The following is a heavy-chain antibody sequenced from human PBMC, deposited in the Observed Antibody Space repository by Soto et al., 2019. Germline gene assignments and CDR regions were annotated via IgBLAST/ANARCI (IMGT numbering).Heavy chain of an antibody. CDR1: GYTFSGFY. V-gene: IGHV1-2*02. J-gene: IGHJ4*02. D-gene: IGHD6-19*01. CDR2: INPNSGGT. Sequence: ASVKVSCKASGYTFSGFYMHWVRQAPGQGLGWMGWINPNSGGTKSAEKFQGRVTMSRDTSISTAYMELSRLTSDDTAVYYCASAAVTGTAGLDFWGQGTQVTVSS. CDR3: ASAAVTGTAGLDF.